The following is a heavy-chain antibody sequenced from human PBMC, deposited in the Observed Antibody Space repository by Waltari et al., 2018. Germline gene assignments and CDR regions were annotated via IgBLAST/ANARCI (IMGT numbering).Heavy chain of an antibody. CDR2: MNPRSGNS. Sequence: QVQLEQSGAEVKKPGASVKVSCTASGYTFSNYHINWVRQAAGQGPVWMGWMNPRSGNSGFAQKFRGRVTLTRNTSINTAYMELNSLRSEDTAVYYCAILYYDFWSVSLTFDLWGQGTPVSVSS. D-gene: IGHD3-3*01. V-gene: IGHV1-8*03. J-gene: IGHJ4*02. CDR3: AILYYDFWSVSLTFDL. CDR1: GYTFSNYH.